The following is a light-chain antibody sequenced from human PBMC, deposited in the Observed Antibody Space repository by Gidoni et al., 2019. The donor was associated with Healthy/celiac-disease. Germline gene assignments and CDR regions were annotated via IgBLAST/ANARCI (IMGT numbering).Light chain of an antibody. CDR1: QSVSSY. V-gene: IGKV3-11*01. CDR3: QSAFT. CDR2: DAS. J-gene: IGKJ3*01. Sequence: EIVLTQSPATLSLPPGERATLSCRASQSVSSYLAWYQQKPGQAPRLLIYDASNRATGIPARFSGSGSGTDFTLTISSLEPEDFAVYYCQSAFTFGPGTKVDIK.